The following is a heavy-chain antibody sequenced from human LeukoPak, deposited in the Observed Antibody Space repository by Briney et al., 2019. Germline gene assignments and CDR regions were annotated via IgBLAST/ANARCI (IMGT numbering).Heavy chain of an antibody. CDR3: AEGYGWEASYYYYYMDV. Sequence: GGSLRLSCAASGFTFSSYWMHWVRQAPGKGLVWVSHIYSDGSTTSYADSVKGRFTISRDNAKNTLYLQMKSLRTEDTAVYYCAEGYGWEASYYYYYMDVWGKGTTVTISS. CDR1: GFTFSSYW. J-gene: IGHJ6*03. D-gene: IGHD1-26*01. CDR2: IYSDGSTT. V-gene: IGHV3-74*01.